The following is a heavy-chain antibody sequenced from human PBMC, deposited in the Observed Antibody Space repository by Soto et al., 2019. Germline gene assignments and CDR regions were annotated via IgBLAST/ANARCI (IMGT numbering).Heavy chain of an antibody. J-gene: IGHJ3*01. CDR3: ARGVRGHYGFDV. D-gene: IGHD3-10*01. CDR2: IKFDGSSA. CDR1: GFTFSDYW. V-gene: IGHV3-74*01. Sequence: EVQLVESGGGLVQPGESLRLTCAASGFTFSDYWIHWVRQAPGKGLVWVSRIKFDGSSANYADSVQGRFTISRDNARDTVYLQMNRLGAEDTAVYYCARGVRGHYGFDVWGQGTMVTVSS.